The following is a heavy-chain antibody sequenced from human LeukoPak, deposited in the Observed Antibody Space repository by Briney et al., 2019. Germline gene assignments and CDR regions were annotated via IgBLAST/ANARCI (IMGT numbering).Heavy chain of an antibody. CDR1: GGSISSGGYY. D-gene: IGHD1-26*01. V-gene: IGHV4-30-2*01. CDR2: IYHSGST. CDR3: ARGSRIVGATEGMYY. J-gene: IGHJ4*02. Sequence: KPSETLSLTCTVSGGSISSGGYYWSWIRQPPGKGLEWIGYIYHSGSTYYNPSLKGRVTISVDRSKNQFSLKLSSVTAADTAVYYCARGSRIVGATEGMYYWGQGTLVTVSS.